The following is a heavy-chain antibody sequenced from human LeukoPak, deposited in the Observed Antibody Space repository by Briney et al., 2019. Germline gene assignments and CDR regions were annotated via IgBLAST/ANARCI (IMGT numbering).Heavy chain of an antibody. CDR3: ARRIQLWSHHPYYYYYFDL. V-gene: IGHV1-8*01. Sequence: ASVKVSCKAAGYTVTSYDINGGRQAAGQGREGMGWMNPNSGKTGYAQKFQGRGTMTRNTEISTAYMELSSLRSADTPVYYCARRIQLWSHHPYYYYYFDLWGKGTTVTVSS. CDR1: GYTVTSYD. CDR2: MNPNSGKT. D-gene: IGHD5-18*01. J-gene: IGHJ6*03.